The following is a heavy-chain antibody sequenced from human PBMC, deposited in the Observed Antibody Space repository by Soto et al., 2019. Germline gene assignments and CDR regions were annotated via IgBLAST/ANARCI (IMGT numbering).Heavy chain of an antibody. CDR1: GFTFSSYA. J-gene: IGHJ4*02. CDR3: ARVGLELRGYFDY. D-gene: IGHD1-7*01. CDR2: ISYDGSNK. Sequence: QVQLVESGGGVVQPGRSLRLSCAASGFTFSSYAMHWVRQAPGKGLEWVAVISYDGSNKYYADSVKGRFTISRDISKNTLYLQMNSLRAEDTAVYYCARVGLELRGYFDYWGQGTLVTVSS. V-gene: IGHV3-30-3*01.